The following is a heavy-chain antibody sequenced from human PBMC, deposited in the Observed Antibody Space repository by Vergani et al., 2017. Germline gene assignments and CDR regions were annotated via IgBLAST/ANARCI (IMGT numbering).Heavy chain of an antibody. Sequence: QVQLQDSGPGLVKPSETLSLTRPVSGGSISSYYWSWIRQPPGKGLEWIGYIYYSGSTNYNPSLKSRVTISVDTSKNQFSLKLSSVTAADTAVYYCARVGSSQETWFDPWGQGTLVTVSS. V-gene: IGHV4-59*01. D-gene: IGHD6-13*01. CDR3: ARVGSSQETWFDP. CDR1: GGSISSYY. J-gene: IGHJ5*02. CDR2: IYYSGST.